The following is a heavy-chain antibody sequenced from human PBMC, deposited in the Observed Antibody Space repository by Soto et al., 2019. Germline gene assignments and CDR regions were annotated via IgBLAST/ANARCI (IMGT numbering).Heavy chain of an antibody. CDR1: GYTFSSYG. V-gene: IGHV1-18*01. CDR3: ARERRDAYNLFYGMDV. J-gene: IGHJ6*02. CDR2: ISAYNDDT. Sequence: QVQLVQSGAEVKKPGASVKVSCKASGYTFSSYGISRVRQAPGQGLEWMGWISAYNDDTNYAQILQGRVTMTTDTSTSTAYMELRSLRSDDTAVYYCARERRDAYNLFYGMDVWGQGTTVTVSS. D-gene: IGHD1-1*01.